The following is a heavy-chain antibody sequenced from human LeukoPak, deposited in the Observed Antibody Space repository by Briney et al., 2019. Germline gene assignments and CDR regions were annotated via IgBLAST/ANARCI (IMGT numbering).Heavy chain of an antibody. J-gene: IGHJ4*02. CDR1: GFTFSSYG. CDR3: ARDLGYSSSRD. D-gene: IGHD6-6*01. CDR2: ISYDGSNK. V-gene: IGHV3-30*03. Sequence: RGSLRLSCAASGFTFSSYGMHWVRQAPGKGLEWVAVISYDGSNKYYADSVKGRFTISRDDSKNTLYLQMNSLRAEDTAVYYCARDLGYSSSRDWGQGTLVTVSS.